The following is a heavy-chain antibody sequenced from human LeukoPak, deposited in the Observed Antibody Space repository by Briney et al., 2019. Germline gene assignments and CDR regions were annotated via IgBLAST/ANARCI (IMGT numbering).Heavy chain of an antibody. D-gene: IGHD1/OR15-1a*01. J-gene: IGHJ4*02. CDR3: ARDRITGTDPHFDY. V-gene: IGHV3-48*01. Sequence: GGSLRLSCAASGFTFSSYSMNWVRQAPGKGLEWVSYISSSSSTIYYADSVKGRFTISRDNAKNSLYLQMNSLRAEDTAVYYCARDRITGTDPHFDYWGQGTLVTVSS. CDR2: ISSSSSTI. CDR1: GFTFSSYS.